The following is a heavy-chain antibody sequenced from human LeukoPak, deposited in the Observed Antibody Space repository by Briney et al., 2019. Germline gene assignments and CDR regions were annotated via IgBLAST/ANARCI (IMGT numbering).Heavy chain of an antibody. CDR2: IYPGDSDT. CDR1: GYSCTSYW. Sequence: GESLKISCKGSGYSCTSYWIGWVRQMPGKGLEWMGIIYPGDSDTRYSPSFQGQVTISADKSISTAYLQWSSLKASDTAMYYCARHRRITMVRGVKPHYYYYYMDVWGKGTTVTVSS. CDR3: ARHRRITMVRGVKPHYYYYYMDV. V-gene: IGHV5-51*01. D-gene: IGHD3-10*01. J-gene: IGHJ6*03.